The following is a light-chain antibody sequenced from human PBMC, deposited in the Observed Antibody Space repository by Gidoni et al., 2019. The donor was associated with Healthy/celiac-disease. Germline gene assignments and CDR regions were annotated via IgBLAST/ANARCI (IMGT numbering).Light chain of an antibody. V-gene: IGLV3-21*02. CDR1: NIGSKS. J-gene: IGLJ2*01. CDR3: QVWDSSSDHVV. Sequence: SYVLTQPPSVSVAPGQTARITCGGNNIGSKSVHWSQQKPGQAPLLVVYDDSDRPSGIPERFSGSNSGNTATLTISRVEAGDEADYYCQVWDSSSDHVVFGGGTKLTVL. CDR2: DDS.